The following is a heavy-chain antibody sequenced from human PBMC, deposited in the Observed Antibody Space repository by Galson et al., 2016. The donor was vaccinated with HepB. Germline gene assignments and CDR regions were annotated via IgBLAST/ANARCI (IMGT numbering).Heavy chain of an antibody. CDR2: IDWDDDK. CDR3: ARTRPIEVAGANWGGMSYFDS. D-gene: IGHD6-19*01. J-gene: IGHJ4*02. CDR1: GFSLSTSGMC. Sequence: PALVKPTQTLTLTCTFSGFSLSTSGMCVSWIRQPPGKALEWLARIDWDDDKYYSTSLKTRLTISKDTSKNQVVLTMTNMDPVDTATYYCARTRPIEVAGANWGGMSYFDSWGQGTLVTVSS. V-gene: IGHV2-70*11.